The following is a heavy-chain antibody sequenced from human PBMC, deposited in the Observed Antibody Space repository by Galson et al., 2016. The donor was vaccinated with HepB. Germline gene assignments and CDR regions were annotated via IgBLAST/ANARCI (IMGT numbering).Heavy chain of an antibody. CDR2: IYAADSDT. V-gene: IGHV5-51*01. CDR1: GYSFINYW. J-gene: IGHJ5*02. Sequence: QSGAEVKEPGESLKISCEGSGYSFINYWIAWVRQMPGKGLEWMGIIYAADSDTRYSPSFQGQVTISVDKSISTAYLQWTSLKASDTARYYCARHTRFCSCLSSRQRGFDPWGQGTLVTVSS. CDR3: ARHTRFCSCLSSRQRGFDP. D-gene: IGHD3-9*01.